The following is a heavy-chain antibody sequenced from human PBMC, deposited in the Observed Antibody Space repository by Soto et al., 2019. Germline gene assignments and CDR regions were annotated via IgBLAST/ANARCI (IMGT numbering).Heavy chain of an antibody. CDR1: GFTFSRNG. CDR2: VSYDGSQK. D-gene: IGHD3-22*01. CDR3: ARWVGGSMSDNSGKYDS. V-gene: IGHV3-30*03. Sequence: QVQLVESGGGVVQPGTSLRLTCAGSGFTFSRNGMHWVRQAPGKGLEWVALVSYDGSQKYYVDSVKGRFTISRDNSENTLYLQMNSLRPEATAVYYCARWVGGSMSDNSGKYDSWGQGTLVTVSS. J-gene: IGHJ5*01.